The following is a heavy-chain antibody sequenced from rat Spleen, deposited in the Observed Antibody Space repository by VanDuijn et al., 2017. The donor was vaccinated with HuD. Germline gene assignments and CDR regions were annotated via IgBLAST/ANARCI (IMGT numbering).Heavy chain of an antibody. Sequence: QVQLKESGPGLVQPSETLSLTCTVSGFSLISYAVNWVRQPPGKGLEWMGGIWGNGSPNYNSALKSRLSISRDTSKSQVFLKMNRLQTEDIATYYCVREWGHNNSGYFDYWGQGVMVTVSS. CDR3: VREWGHNNSGYFDY. V-gene: IGHV2-13*01. D-gene: IGHD1-10*01. J-gene: IGHJ2*01. CDR1: GFSLISYA. CDR2: IWGNGSP.